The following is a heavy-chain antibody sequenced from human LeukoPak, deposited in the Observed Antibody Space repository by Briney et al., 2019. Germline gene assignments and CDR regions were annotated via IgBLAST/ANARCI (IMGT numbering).Heavy chain of an antibody. J-gene: IGHJ4*02. CDR1: GFTFSNFW. CDR3: ANGDGFDC. V-gene: IGHV3-7*01. Sequence: PGGSLRLSCATSGFTFSNFWMSWVRQAPGKGLEWVANIKQDGSEKYYVDSVKGRFTISRDNAKNSLYLQMNSLRAEDTAVYYCANGDGFDCWGQGTLVTVSS. CDR2: IKQDGSEK. D-gene: IGHD5-24*01.